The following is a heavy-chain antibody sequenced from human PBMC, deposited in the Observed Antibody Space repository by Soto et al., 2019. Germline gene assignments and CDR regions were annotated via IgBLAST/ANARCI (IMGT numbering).Heavy chain of an antibody. CDR3: ARDTLRYFDWLPKFDY. CDR2: ISAYNGNT. CDR1: GYTFTSYG. V-gene: IGHV1-18*01. J-gene: IGHJ4*02. Sequence: ASVKVSCKASGYTFTSYGISWVRQAPGQGLEWMGWISAYNGNTNYAQKLQGRVTMTTDTSTSTAYMELRSLRSDDTAVYYCARDTLRYFDWLPKFDYWGQGTLVTVSS. D-gene: IGHD3-9*01.